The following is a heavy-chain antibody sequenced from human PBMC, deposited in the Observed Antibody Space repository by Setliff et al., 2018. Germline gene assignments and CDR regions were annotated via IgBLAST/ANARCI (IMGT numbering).Heavy chain of an antibody. CDR3: ARDRDSSGYPYYFDY. V-gene: IGHV1-2*04. D-gene: IGHD3-22*01. CDR1: GYTFAGYY. J-gene: IGHJ4*02. CDR2: INPNSGGT. Sequence: ASVKVSCKASGYTFAGYYMHWVRQAPGQGLEWMGWINPNSGGTNYAQKFQGWVTMTRDTSISTAYMELSRLRSDDTAVYYCARDRDSSGYPYYFDYWGQGTLVTVSS.